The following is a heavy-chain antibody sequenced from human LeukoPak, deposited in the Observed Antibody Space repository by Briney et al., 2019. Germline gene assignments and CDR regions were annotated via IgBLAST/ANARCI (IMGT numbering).Heavy chain of an antibody. V-gene: IGHV4-38-2*02. Sequence: PSETLSLTCTVSGYSISSGYYWSWIRQPPGQGLEWIGEINHSGSTNYNPSLKSRVTISVDTSKNQFSLKLSSVTAADTAVYYCASYSSSSPYYYYYYMDVWGKGTTVTVSS. J-gene: IGHJ6*03. CDR2: INHSGST. D-gene: IGHD6-6*01. CDR1: GYSISSGYY. CDR3: ASYSSSSPYYYYYYMDV.